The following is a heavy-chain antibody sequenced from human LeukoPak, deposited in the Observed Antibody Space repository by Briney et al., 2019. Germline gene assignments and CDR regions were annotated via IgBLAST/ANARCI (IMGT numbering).Heavy chain of an antibody. D-gene: IGHD1-7*01. Sequence: GGSLRLSCAASGFTFSSYWMSWVRQAPGKGLEWVANIKQDGSEKYYVNSVKGRFTISRVNAKNSLYLQMNSLRAEDTAIYYCAREDDWNYEDYWGQGTLVTVSS. V-gene: IGHV3-7*01. CDR2: IKQDGSEK. J-gene: IGHJ4*02. CDR1: GFTFSSYW. CDR3: AREDDWNYEDY.